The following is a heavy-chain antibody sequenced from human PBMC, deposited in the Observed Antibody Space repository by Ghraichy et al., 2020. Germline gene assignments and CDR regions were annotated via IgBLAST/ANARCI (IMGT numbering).Heavy chain of an antibody. V-gene: IGHV4-39*01. J-gene: IGHJ5*02. Sequence: SETLSLTCTVSGGSISSSSYYWGWIRQPPGKGLEWIGSIYYSGSTYYNPSLKSRVTISVDTSKNQFSLKLSSVTAADTAVYYCARALGLTAVYNWFDPWGQGTLVTVSS. D-gene: IGHD2-21*02. CDR3: ARALGLTAVYNWFDP. CDR2: IYYSGST. CDR1: GGSISSSSYY.